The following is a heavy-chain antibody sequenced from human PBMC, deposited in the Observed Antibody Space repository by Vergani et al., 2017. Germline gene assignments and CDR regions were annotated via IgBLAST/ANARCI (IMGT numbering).Heavy chain of an antibody. CDR3: ARAARTHYYYYGMDV. CDR2: IYYSGST. V-gene: IGHV4-59*01. CDR1: GGSISSYY. D-gene: IGHD6-6*01. J-gene: IGHJ6*02. Sequence: QVQLQESGPGLVKPSETLSLTCTVSGGSISSYYWSWIRQPPGKGLEWIGYIYYSGSTNYNPSLKSRVTRSVDTSKNQFSLKLSSVTAADTAVYYCARAARTHYYYYGMDVWGQGTTVTVSS.